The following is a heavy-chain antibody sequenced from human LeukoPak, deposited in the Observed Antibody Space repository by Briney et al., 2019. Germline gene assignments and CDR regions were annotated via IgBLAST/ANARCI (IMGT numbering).Heavy chain of an antibody. J-gene: IGHJ4*02. CDR3: ARPREDGYNLEYFDY. Sequence: ASVKVSCKASGYAFTRHYMHWVRQAPGQGLEWMGLINPSGSSTIYAQKFQGRVTITADESTSTAYMELSSLRSEDTAVYYCARPREDGYNLEYFDYWGQGTLVTVSS. CDR1: GYAFTRHY. V-gene: IGHV1-46*01. D-gene: IGHD5-24*01. CDR2: INPSGSST.